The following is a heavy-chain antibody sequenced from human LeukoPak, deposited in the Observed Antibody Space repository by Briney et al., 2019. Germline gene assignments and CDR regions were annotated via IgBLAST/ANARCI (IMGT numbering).Heavy chain of an antibody. V-gene: IGHV3-7*01. J-gene: IGHJ4*02. CDR3: VRSGSYFSK. D-gene: IGHD1-26*01. CDR1: GFIFSSHW. Sequence: PGGSLRLSCAASGFIFSSHWMSWVRQAPGKGLEWVANINLDGNDKNYVDSVKGRFTISRDNAKNSLYLQMSSLRAEDTAMYYCVRSGSYFSKWGQGTLVTVSS. CDR2: INLDGNDK.